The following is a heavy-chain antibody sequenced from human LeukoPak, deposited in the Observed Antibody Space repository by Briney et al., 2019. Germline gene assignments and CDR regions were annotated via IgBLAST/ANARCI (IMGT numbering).Heavy chain of an antibody. CDR1: GGSISSSSYY. J-gene: IGHJ4*02. V-gene: IGHV4-39*01. D-gene: IGHD1-1*01. Sequence: PSETLSLTCTVSGGSISSSSYYWGWIRQPPGKGLEWIGSIDYSGSTYYNPSLKSRVTTSVDTSKNQLSLKLSSVTAADTAVYYCARRETGTVDYWGQGTLVTVSS. CDR3: ARRETGTVDY. CDR2: IDYSGST.